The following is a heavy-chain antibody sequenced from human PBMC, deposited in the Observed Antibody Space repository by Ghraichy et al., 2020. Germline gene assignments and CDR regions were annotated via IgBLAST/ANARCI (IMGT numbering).Heavy chain of an antibody. V-gene: IGHV4-31*03. CDR1: GGSISSGDYF. CDR3: ARNSGLRPLGGGCYFDY. D-gene: IGHD4-17*01. J-gene: IGHJ4*02. CDR2: IYYSARA. Sequence: SETLSLTCSVSGGSISSGDYFWSWIRQHPGKGLEWIGHIYYSARAYYNPSLKSRVSISADTSKNQFSLKLSSVTAADTAMYYCARNSGLRPLGGGCYFDYWGQGALVTVSS.